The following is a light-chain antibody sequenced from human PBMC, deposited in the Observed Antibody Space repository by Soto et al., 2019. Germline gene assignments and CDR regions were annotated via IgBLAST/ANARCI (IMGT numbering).Light chain of an antibody. CDR2: EVS. CDR1: SSDIRGYNY. Sequence: QSALTQPASVSGSPGQSITISCTGTSSDIRGYNYVSWYQQYPGKAPKLMIYEVSNRPSGVSNRFSASKSGNTASLTISGLQAAEEADYYCSSYTSITSLYVFGTGTKLTVL. J-gene: IGLJ1*01. CDR3: SSYTSITSLYV. V-gene: IGLV2-14*01.